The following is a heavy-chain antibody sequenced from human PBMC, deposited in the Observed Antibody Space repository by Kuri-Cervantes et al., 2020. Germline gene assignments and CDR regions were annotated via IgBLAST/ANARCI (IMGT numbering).Heavy chain of an antibody. D-gene: IGHD3-10*01. CDR1: GFTFSSYS. CDR2: IQQEGRDK. V-gene: IGHV3-7*02. J-gene: IGHJ4*02. CDR3: ARGYGLGSHYAPDY. Sequence: GESLKISCAASGFTFSSYSMNWVRQAPGRGLEWVANIQQEGRDKFYVDSVKSRFTISRDNARNSLYLQMNSLRAEDTAVYYCARGYGLGSHYAPDYWGQGTLVTVSS.